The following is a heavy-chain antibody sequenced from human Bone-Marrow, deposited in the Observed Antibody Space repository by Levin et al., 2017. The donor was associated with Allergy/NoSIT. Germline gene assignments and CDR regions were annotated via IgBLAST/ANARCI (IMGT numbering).Heavy chain of an antibody. CDR2: IWYDGSNK. CDR3: ARDRFRFGELLGGMDV. V-gene: IGHV3-33*01. D-gene: IGHD3-10*01. Sequence: GESLKISCAASGFTFSSYGMHWVRQAPGKGLEWVAVIWYDGSNKYYADSVKGRFTISRDNSKNTLYLQMNSLRAEDTAVYYCARDRFRFGELLGGMDVWGQGTTVTVSS. J-gene: IGHJ6*02. CDR1: GFTFSSYG.